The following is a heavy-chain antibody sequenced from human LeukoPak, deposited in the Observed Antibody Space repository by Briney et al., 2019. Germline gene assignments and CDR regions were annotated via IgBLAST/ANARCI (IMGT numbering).Heavy chain of an antibody. J-gene: IGHJ5*02. Sequence: ASVKVSCKASGYTFTRYGISWVRQAPGQRLEWMGWISGYNSNTNYAQKLQGRVTMTTDTSTSTAYMELRSLRSDDTAVYYCARDLGYCSTSSCLRNWFDPWGQGTLVTVSS. CDR2: ISGYNSNT. V-gene: IGHV1-18*01. CDR3: ARDLGYCSTSSCLRNWFDP. D-gene: IGHD2-2*01. CDR1: GYTFTRYG.